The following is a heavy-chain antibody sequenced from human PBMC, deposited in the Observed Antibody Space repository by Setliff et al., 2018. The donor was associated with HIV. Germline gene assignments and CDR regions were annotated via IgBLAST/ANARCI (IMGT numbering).Heavy chain of an antibody. CDR1: GGSISSGGYY. J-gene: IGHJ6*03. CDR2: ISASGTT. CDR3: ARVGLAYSGDMDV. Sequence: SETLSLTCTVSGGSISSGGYYWSWIRQPAGKGLEWIGRISASGTTNYNPSLKSRVTISVDTSRNQFSLRLNSVTAADTAVYFCARVGLAYSGDMDVWGKGTTVTV. V-gene: IGHV4-61*02. D-gene: IGHD2-21*01.